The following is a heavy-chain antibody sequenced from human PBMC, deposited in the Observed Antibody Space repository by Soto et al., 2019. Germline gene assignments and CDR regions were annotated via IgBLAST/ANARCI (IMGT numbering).Heavy chain of an antibody. CDR3: ARGRFGELLYPANWFDP. V-gene: IGHV4-61*01. CDR1: GGSVSSGSYY. CDR2: IYYSGST. D-gene: IGHD3-10*01. J-gene: IGHJ5*02. Sequence: PSETLSLTCTVSGGSVSSGSYYWSWIRQPPGKGLEWIGYIYYSGSTNYNPSLKSRVTISVDTSKNQFSLKLSSVTAADTAAYYCARGRFGELLYPANWFDPWGQGTLVTVSS.